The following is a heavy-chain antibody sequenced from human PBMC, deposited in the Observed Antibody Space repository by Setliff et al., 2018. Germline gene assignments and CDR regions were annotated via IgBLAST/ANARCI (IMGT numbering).Heavy chain of an antibody. Sequence: SETLSLTCAVYGGSFSGYYWTWIRQPPGKGLEWIGEINRSGSSNYNPSLKSRVTISVDTYKNQFSLNLSSVTAADTAVYYCARGPRYSGSYYVNYWGQGTLVTVSS. V-gene: IGHV4-34*01. CDR3: ARGPRYSGSYYVNY. D-gene: IGHD1-26*01. CDR2: INRSGSS. J-gene: IGHJ4*02. CDR1: GGSFSGYY.